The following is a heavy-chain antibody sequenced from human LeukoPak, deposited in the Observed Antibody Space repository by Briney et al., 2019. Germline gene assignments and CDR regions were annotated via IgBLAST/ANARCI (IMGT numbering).Heavy chain of an antibody. J-gene: IGHJ4*02. V-gene: IGHV1-2*02. CDR3: ARALDHSGGGYLYYFDY. CDR1: GYTFSDYY. CDR2: IIPNSGGT. D-gene: IGHD2-15*01. Sequence: GASVKVSCKASGYTFSDYYLRWVRQAPGQGLEWMGWIIPNSGGTNYAQKFQGRVTMTRDTSISTAYMELNRLRSDDTAMYYCARALDHSGGGYLYYFDYWGQGTLVTVSS.